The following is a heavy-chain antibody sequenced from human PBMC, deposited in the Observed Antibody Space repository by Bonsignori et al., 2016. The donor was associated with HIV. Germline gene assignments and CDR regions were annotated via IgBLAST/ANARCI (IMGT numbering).Heavy chain of an antibody. V-gene: IGHV3-9*01. Sequence: WIRQPPGKGLEWVSGISWNSGRIGYADSVKGRFTISRDNAKNSLYLQMNSLGAEDTAFYYCASAGSATVEFDYWGQGALVTVSS. D-gene: IGHD4-23*01. J-gene: IGHJ4*02. CDR3: ASAGSATVEFDY. CDR2: ISWNSGRI.